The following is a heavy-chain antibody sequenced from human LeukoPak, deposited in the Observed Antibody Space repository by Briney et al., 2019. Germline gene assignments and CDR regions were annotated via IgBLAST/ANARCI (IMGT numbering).Heavy chain of an antibody. Sequence: GGSLRLSCAVSGFTLSNSWMHWVRHAPGKGLVWVARTNGDGNAISYADSVKGRFTISRDSAENTLYLQMNSLRVEDTALYYCVREGAYSAGIDFDYWGQGTLVTVSP. CDR1: GFTLSNSW. CDR3: VREGAYSAGIDFDY. J-gene: IGHJ4*02. CDR2: TNGDGNAI. D-gene: IGHD2-21*01. V-gene: IGHV3-74*01.